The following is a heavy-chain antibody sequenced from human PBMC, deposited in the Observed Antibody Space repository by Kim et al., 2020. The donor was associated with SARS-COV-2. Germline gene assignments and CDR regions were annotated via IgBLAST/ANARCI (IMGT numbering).Heavy chain of an antibody. CDR3: ARDSSGWHGVNWFDP. Sequence: ASVKVSCKASGYTFTSYGISWVRQAPGQGLEWMGWISAYNGNTNYAQKLQGRVTMTTDTSTSTAYMELRSLRSDDTAVYYCARDSSGWHGVNWFDPWGQGTLVTVSS. D-gene: IGHD6-19*01. J-gene: IGHJ5*02. V-gene: IGHV1-18*01. CDR1: GYTFTSYG. CDR2: ISAYNGNT.